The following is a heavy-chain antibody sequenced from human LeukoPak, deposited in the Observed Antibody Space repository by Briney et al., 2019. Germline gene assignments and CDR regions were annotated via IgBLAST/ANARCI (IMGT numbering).Heavy chain of an antibody. CDR1: GFTFSSYG. D-gene: IGHD5-18*01. CDR2: IRYDGSNK. V-gene: IGHV3-30*02. CDR3: AKDKRYSYGIFDY. J-gene: IGHJ4*02. Sequence: GGSLRLSCAASGFTFSSYGMHWVRPAPGKGVEWVAFIRYDGSNKYYADSVKGRFTISRDKSKNTLYLQMNSLRAEDTAVYYCAKDKRYSYGIFDYWGQGTLVTVSS.